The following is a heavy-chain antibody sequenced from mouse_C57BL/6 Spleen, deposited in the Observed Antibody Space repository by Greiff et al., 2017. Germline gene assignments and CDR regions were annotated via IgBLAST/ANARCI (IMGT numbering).Heavy chain of an antibody. Sequence: VQLQQPGAELVRPGTSVKLSCKASGYTFTSYWMHWVKQRPGQGLEWIGVIDPSDSYTNYNQKFKGKATVTVDTSSSTAYMQLSSLTSEDSAVYYCARSGPYYGSSMYYFDYWGQGTTLTVSS. CDR3: ARSGPYYGSSMYYFDY. CDR2: IDPSDSYT. J-gene: IGHJ2*01. D-gene: IGHD1-1*01. V-gene: IGHV1-59*01. CDR1: GYTFTSYW.